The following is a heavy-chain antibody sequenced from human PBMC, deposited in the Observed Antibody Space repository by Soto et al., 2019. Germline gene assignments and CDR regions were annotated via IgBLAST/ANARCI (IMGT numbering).Heavy chain of an antibody. CDR2: IIPMFAAT. CDR3: ARGAIVAVPAALSSYHDYTNYRFGS. J-gene: IGHJ4*02. V-gene: IGHV1-69*01. D-gene: IGHD2-15*01. CDR1: GGSFSDFA. Sequence: QVQLAQSGAEMTKPGSSVKVSCRASGGSFSDFAFSWVRQAPGQGLEWMGGIIPMFAATKYAQRLQDRVTITADESTNTVYLALNSLTSEDTAIYYCARGAIVAVPAALSSYHDYTNYRFGSWGQGTLVTVSS.